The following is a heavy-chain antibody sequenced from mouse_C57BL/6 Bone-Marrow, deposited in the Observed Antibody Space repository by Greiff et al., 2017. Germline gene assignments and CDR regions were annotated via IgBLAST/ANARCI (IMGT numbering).Heavy chain of an antibody. V-gene: IGHV1-72*01. J-gene: IGHJ1*03. Sequence: VQLQQPGAELVKPGASVTLSCKASGYTFTSYWMHWVKQRPGRGLEWIGRIDPNRGGDKYNEKFKSKGTLTVDKPSSKDYMQLSSLTSADSAVYYCARSDYGSFYWYLDGWGTGTTVTVSS. CDR2: IDPNRGGD. CDR1: GYTFTSYW. D-gene: IGHD1-1*01. CDR3: ARSDYGSFYWYLDG.